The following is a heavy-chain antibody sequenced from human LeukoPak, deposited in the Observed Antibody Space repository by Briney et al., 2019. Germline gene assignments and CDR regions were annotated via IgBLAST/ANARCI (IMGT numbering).Heavy chain of an antibody. V-gene: IGHV4-31*03. CDR2: IYYSGST. D-gene: IGHD3-22*01. Sequence: PSQTLSLTCTVSGGSISSGGYYWSWIRQHPGKGLEWIGYIYYSGSTYYNPSLKSRVTISVDTSKNQFSLKLSSVTAADTAVYYCARGKVVVVITADAFDIWGQGTMVTVSS. CDR3: ARGKVVVVITADAFDI. CDR1: GGSISSGGYY. J-gene: IGHJ3*02.